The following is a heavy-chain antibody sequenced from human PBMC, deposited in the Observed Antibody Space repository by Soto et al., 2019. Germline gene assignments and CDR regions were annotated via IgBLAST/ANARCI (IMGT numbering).Heavy chain of an antibody. CDR3: ARGRYCLTGRCFPNWFDS. V-gene: IGHV4-30-4*01. Sequence: QVHLLESGPGLVKPSQTLSLTCSVSGDSISTVDYFCAWIRQPPGQALEYIGYIYKSTTTYYNPSFDSRVAISLDTSKSQFSLSVTSVTAADTAVYFCARGRYCLTGRCFPNWFDSWGQGTLVTVSS. CDR2: IYKSTTT. J-gene: IGHJ5*01. CDR1: GDSISTVDYF. D-gene: IGHD2-15*01.